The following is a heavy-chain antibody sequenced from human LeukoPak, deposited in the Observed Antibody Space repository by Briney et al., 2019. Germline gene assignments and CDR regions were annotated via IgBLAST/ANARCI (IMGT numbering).Heavy chain of an antibody. CDR2: IYSGGST. CDR3: ARAHGYSYGFDY. D-gene: IGHD5-18*01. CDR1: EFSVGSNY. J-gene: IGHJ4*02. Sequence: GGSLRLSCAASEFSVGSNYMTWVRQAPGKGLEWVSLIYSGGSTYYADSVKGRLTISRDNSKNTLYLQMNSLRAEDTAVYYCARAHGYSYGFDYWGQGTLVTVSS. V-gene: IGHV3-66*01.